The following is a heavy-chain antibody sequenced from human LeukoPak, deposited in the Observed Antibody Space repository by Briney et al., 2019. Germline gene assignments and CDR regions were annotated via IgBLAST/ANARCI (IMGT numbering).Heavy chain of an antibody. V-gene: IGHV5-51*01. CDR1: GYSLTNNW. Sequence: GGSLKISCKISGYSLTNNWIGWVRQVPGKGLEWMGLIYPGDSDTRYSPSFQGQVTFSVDASISTAYLQLSGLRASDTAIYYCVRFGLTSSLDYWGQGTLVTVS. CDR2: IYPGDSDT. CDR3: VRFGLTSSLDY. J-gene: IGHJ4*02. D-gene: IGHD6-13*01.